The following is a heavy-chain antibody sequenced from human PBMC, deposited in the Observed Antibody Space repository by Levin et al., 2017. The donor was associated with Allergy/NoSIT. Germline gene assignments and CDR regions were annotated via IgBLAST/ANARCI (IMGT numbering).Heavy chain of an antibody. CDR3: ARGHFLGGWSFDY. V-gene: IGHV1-18*01. CDR1: GYTFNNYG. D-gene: IGHD1-26*01. J-gene: IGHJ4*02. CDR2: ISAYNGHT. Sequence: PGESLKISCKASGYTFNNYGINWVRQAPGQGLEWMGWISAYNGHTNYIQSLQGRVTMTTDTSASTAYMELRSLTSDDTAVYYCARGHFLGGWSFDYWGQGTLVVVSS.